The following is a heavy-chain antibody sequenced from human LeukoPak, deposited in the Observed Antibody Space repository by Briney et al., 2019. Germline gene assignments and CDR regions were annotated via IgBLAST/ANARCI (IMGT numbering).Heavy chain of an antibody. CDR1: GFSYSAYA. D-gene: IGHD3-22*01. CDR3: ARDQTSGYFAHAAFDF. CDR2: MSYDGNKE. Sequence: RAGGSLRLSCAASGFSYSAYAMRFARQAPIKGLEWVSDMSYDGNKEFYAYSVKGRFTISRDKSKNILYLEMNSLRPDDSSIYSCARDQTSGYFAHAAFDFWGQGTVVTVSS. V-gene: IGHV3-30*03. J-gene: IGHJ3*01.